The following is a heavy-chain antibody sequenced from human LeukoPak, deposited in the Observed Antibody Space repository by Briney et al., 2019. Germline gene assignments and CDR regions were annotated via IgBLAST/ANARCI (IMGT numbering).Heavy chain of an antibody. V-gene: IGHV3-48*02. Sequence: GGSLRLSCVASGFTFSSFSMNWVRQAPGKGLEWISYISASSSTMYYADSVKGRFTISRDSAKNSLSLQINSLRDEDTAVFYCARDAGTGYFDYWGQGTLVTVSS. CDR3: ARDAGTGYFDY. CDR1: GFTFSSFS. CDR2: ISASSSTM. J-gene: IGHJ4*02. D-gene: IGHD1-1*01.